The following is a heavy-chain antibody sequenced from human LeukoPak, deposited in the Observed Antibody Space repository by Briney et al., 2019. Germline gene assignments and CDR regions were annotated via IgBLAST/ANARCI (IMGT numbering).Heavy chain of an antibody. CDR3: AKDALNSSNWYPGY. Sequence: GGSLRLSCAASGFTFSTYGMHWVRQAPGKGLEWVAVISDDGSNKYYEDSVKGRFIISRDNSRNTVYLQMNSLRAEDTAVYYCAKDALNSSNWYPGYWGQGTLVIVSS. CDR1: GFTFSTYG. J-gene: IGHJ4*02. V-gene: IGHV3-30*18. CDR2: ISDDGSNK. D-gene: IGHD1-20*01.